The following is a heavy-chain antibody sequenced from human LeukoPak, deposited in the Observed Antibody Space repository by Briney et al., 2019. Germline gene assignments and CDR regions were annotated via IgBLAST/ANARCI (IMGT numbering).Heavy chain of an antibody. CDR1: GGSISSSSYY. Sequence: PSETLSLTCTVSGGSISSSSYYWGWIRHPPGKGREWIGSMYYSGRNYYNTPRKSRVTISVDTSKNPFSLKLSSVTAADTAVYYCARHGYDILTGYYCLFVYWGQGTLVTVSS. J-gene: IGHJ4*02. D-gene: IGHD3-9*01. V-gene: IGHV4-39*01. CDR3: ARHGYDILTGYYCLFVY. CDR2: MYYSGRN.